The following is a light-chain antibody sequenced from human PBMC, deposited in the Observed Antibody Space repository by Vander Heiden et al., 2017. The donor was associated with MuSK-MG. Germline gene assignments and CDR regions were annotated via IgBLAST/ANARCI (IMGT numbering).Light chain of an antibody. V-gene: IGLV2-14*01. CDR1: SSDVGGYNY. Sequence: QSALPQPASVSGSPVESLTISCAGTSSDVGGYNYVSWYQQQPGKAPKLMIYEVSKRPSGVSNRFSGSKSGNTASLTIAGLQAEDEADYYGSSYTSSSTWVFGGGTKLTVL. CDR2: EVS. CDR3: SSYTSSSTWV. J-gene: IGLJ3*02.